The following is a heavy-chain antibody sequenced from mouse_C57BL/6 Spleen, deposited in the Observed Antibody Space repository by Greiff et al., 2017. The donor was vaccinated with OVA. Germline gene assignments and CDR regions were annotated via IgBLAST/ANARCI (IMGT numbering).Heavy chain of an antibody. V-gene: IGHV1-64*01. Sequence: QLQQPGAELVKPGASVKLSCKASGYTFTSYWMHWVKQRPGQGLEWIGMIHPNSGSTNYNEKFKSKATLTVDKSSSTAYMQLSSLTSEDSAVYYCARRDTTVVASYYFDYWGQGTTLTVSS. J-gene: IGHJ2*01. CDR3: ARRDTTVVASYYFDY. CDR1: GYTFTSYW. CDR2: IHPNSGST. D-gene: IGHD1-1*01.